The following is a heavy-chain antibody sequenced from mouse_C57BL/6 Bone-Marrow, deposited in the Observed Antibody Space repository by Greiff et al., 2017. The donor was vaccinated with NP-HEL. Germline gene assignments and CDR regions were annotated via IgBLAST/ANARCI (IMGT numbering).Heavy chain of an antibody. V-gene: IGHV5-4*01. CDR1: GFTFSSYA. CDR3: ARDSLLLRSAWFAY. CDR2: ISDGGSYT. Sequence: EVMLVESGGGLVKPGGSLKLSCAASGFTFSSYAMSWVRQTPEKRLEWVATISDGGSYTYYPDNVKGRFTISRDNAKNNLYLQMSHLKSEDTAMYYCARDSLLLRSAWFAYWGQGTLVTVSA. D-gene: IGHD1-1*01. J-gene: IGHJ3*01.